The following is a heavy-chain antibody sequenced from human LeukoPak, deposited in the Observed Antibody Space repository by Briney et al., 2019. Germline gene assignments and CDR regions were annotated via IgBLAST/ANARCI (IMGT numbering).Heavy chain of an antibody. Sequence: SETLSLTCAVYGGSFSGYYWSWIRQPPGKGLEWIGEINHSGSTNYNPSLKSRVTISVDTSKNQFSLKLSSVTAADTAVYYCARGFPPLTGHYYDSSGALYFDYWGQGTLVTVSS. D-gene: IGHD3-22*01. CDR2: INHSGST. V-gene: IGHV4-34*01. J-gene: IGHJ4*02. CDR1: GGSFSGYY. CDR3: ARGFPPLTGHYYDSSGALYFDY.